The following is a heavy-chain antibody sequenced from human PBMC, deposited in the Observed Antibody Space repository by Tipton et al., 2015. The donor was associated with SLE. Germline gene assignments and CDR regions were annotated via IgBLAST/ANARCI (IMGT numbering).Heavy chain of an antibody. CDR3: ARTFPYSYENGAHYSLFDY. CDR2: VDYSGLS. D-gene: IGHD3-22*01. Sequence: TLSLTCTVSGDSLSTHYWSWIRQPPGKGLEWIGYVDYSGLSNNNPSLSSRVTISVDTSKNQFSLILNSVTAADTAVYFCARTFPYSYENGAHYSLFDYWGQGTLVIVST. V-gene: IGHV4-59*11. J-gene: IGHJ4*02. CDR1: GDSLSTHY.